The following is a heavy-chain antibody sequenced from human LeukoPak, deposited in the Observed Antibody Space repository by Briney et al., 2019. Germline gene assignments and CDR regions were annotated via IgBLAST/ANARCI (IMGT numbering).Heavy chain of an antibody. Sequence: GGSLRLSCATSGFTFDDFAMHWVRQAPGKGLEWVSLISAGGGTTYYADSVKGRFTISRDNRKKSLYLQMNNLRTEDTAFYYSAKAAYDLLTGYYSYYYYAMDVWGQGTTVTVSS. V-gene: IGHV3-43*02. D-gene: IGHD3-9*01. J-gene: IGHJ6*02. CDR2: ISAGGGTT. CDR1: GFTFDDFA. CDR3: AKAAYDLLTGYYSYYYYAMDV.